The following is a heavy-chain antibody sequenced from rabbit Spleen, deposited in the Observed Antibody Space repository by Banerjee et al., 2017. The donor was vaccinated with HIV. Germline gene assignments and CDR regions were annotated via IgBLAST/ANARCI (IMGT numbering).Heavy chain of an antibody. J-gene: IGHJ6*01. V-gene: IGHV1S45*01. CDR2: IYAGSPDNS. CDR3: ARDTGTSFSTYGMDL. Sequence: QERLVESGGGLVKPEGSLKLSCTASGFSFSNKAVMCWVRQAPGKGLEWIACIYAGSPDNSYSATWAKGRSTISKTSSTTVTLQMTSLTAADTATYFCARDTGTSFSTYGMDLWGQGTLVTVS. CDR1: GFSFSNKAV. D-gene: IGHD8-1*01.